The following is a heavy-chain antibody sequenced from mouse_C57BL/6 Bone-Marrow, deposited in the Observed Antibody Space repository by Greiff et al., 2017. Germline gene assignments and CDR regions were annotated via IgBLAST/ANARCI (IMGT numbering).Heavy chain of an antibody. Sequence: EVQGVESGGGLVKPGGSLKLSCAASGFTFSSYAMSWVRQTPEKRLEWVATISDGGSYTYYPDNVKGRFTISRDNAKNNLYLQMSHLKSEDTAMYYCAREGYYGSSYGDYFDYWGQGTTLTVSS. CDR1: GFTFSSYA. CDR3: AREGYYGSSYGDYFDY. J-gene: IGHJ2*01. CDR2: ISDGGSYT. D-gene: IGHD1-1*01. V-gene: IGHV5-4*01.